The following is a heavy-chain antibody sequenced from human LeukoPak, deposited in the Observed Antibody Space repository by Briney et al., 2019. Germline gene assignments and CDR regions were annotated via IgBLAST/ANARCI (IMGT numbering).Heavy chain of an antibody. CDR3: ARGGNYYDSSGYPPYWYFDL. CDR1: GGSISSGDYY. Sequence: PSETLSLTCTVSGGSISSGDYYWSWIRQPPGKGLEWIGYIYYSGSTYYNPSLKSRVTISVDRSKNQFSLKLSSVTAADTAVYYCARGGNYYDSSGYPPYWYFDLWGRGTLVTVSS. D-gene: IGHD3-22*01. V-gene: IGHV4-30-4*01. CDR2: IYYSGST. J-gene: IGHJ2*01.